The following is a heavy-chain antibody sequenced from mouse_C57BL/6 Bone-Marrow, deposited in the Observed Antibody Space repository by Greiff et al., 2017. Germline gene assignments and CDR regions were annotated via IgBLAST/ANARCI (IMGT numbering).Heavy chain of an antibody. J-gene: IGHJ2*01. CDR3: ARQSNYLYYFDY. D-gene: IGHD2-5*01. CDR2: ISSGSSTI. V-gene: IGHV5-17*01. CDR1: GFTFSDYG. Sequence: EVKLMESGGGLVKPGGSLKLSCAASGFTFSDYGMHWVRQAPEKGLEWVAYISSGSSTIYYADTVKGRFTISRDNAKNTLFLQMTSLRSEDTAMYYCARQSNYLYYFDYWGQGTTLTVSS.